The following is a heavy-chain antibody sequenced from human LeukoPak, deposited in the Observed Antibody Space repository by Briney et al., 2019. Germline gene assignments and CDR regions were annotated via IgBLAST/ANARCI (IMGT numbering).Heavy chain of an antibody. D-gene: IGHD3-10*02. Sequence: GGSLRLSCAASGFTFSSYSMNWIRQAPGKGLEWVSSISGSSSYIYYADSVKGRFTISRDNAKNSLYLQTNSLRAEDTAVYYCAELGITMIGGVWGKGTTVTISS. J-gene: IGHJ6*04. CDR3: AELGITMIGGV. CDR2: ISGSSSYI. V-gene: IGHV3-21*01. CDR1: GFTFSSYS.